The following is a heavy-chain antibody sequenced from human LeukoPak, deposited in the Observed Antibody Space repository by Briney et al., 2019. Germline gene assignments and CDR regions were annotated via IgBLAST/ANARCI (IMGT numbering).Heavy chain of an antibody. J-gene: IGHJ4*02. CDR2: IYYSGST. V-gene: IGHV4-30-4*01. CDR3: VRSYIYYGSGIHFDY. Sequence: SETLSLTCTVSGGSISSGDYYWSWIRQPPGKGLEWIGYIYYSGSTYYNPSLKSRITISIDTSKNQFSLKLSSVTAADTAVYYCVRSYIYYGSGIHFDYWGQGTLVTVSS. CDR1: GGSISSGDYY. D-gene: IGHD3-10*01.